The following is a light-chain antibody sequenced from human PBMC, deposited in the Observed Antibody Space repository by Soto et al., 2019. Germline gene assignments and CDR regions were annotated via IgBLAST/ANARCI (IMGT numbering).Light chain of an antibody. CDR3: QQRLNWHPG. J-gene: IGKJ1*01. CDR2: DAS. V-gene: IGKV3-11*01. Sequence: EIFLTQSPDTLSLSPGERATLTCRASQSVTNYIAWYHQRPGQPPRLLIYDASNMATGVPARFSGTRSETDFTLTISDVEPADSGLYYRQQRLNWHPGFGQEPNVEIK. CDR1: QSVTNY.